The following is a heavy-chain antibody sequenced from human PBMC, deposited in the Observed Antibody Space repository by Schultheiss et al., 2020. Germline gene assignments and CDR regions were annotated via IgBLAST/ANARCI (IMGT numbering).Heavy chain of an antibody. J-gene: IGHJ3*02. V-gene: IGHV4-39*01. CDR2: IYYSGST. D-gene: IGHD3-10*01. CDR1: GGSISSSSYY. CDR3: ARGAPDYYGGGAFDI. Sequence: SETLSLTCTVSGGSISSSSYYWGWIRQPPGKGLEWIGSIYYSGSTYYNPSLKSRVTISVDTSKNQFSLKLSSVTAADTAVYYCARGAPDYYGGGAFDIWGQGTAVTVSS.